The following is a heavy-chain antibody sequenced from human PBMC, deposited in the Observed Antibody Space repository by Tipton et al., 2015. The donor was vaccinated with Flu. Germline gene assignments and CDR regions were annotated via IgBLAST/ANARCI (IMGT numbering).Heavy chain of an antibody. CDR2: RQPDGTAI. J-gene: IGHJ4*02. CDR3: ATRSFAL. Sequence: QVQLVQSGGGLVKPGGYLRLSCAASGFTFSDDYMSWIRQAPGKVLQWVASRQPDGTAIYYADSVKGRFTISSDNAKNSLSLQMNSLRAEDSAVYYCATRSFALWGQGALVTVSS. CDR1: GFTFSDDY. V-gene: IGHV3-11*04. D-gene: IGHD3-3*01.